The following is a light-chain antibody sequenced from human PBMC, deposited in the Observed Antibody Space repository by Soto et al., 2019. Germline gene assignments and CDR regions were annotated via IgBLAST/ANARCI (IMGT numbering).Light chain of an antibody. CDR2: STS. V-gene: IGKV3-15*01. Sequence: VLTQSPATLSVSPGERVTLSCRASQSVSSLLAWYQQKPGQAPRLLIYSTSTRATGIPARFSGSGSGTEFTLTISSLQSEDFAIDYCQQYHYWPYTFGQGTNLEIK. J-gene: IGKJ2*01. CDR1: QSVSSL. CDR3: QQYHYWPYT.